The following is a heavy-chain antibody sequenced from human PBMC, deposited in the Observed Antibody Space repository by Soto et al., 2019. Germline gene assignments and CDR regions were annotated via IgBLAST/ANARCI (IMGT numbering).Heavy chain of an antibody. V-gene: IGHV4-39*01. D-gene: IGHD6-13*01. CDR3: ARQAAAPGIDLWFDP. Sequence: SETLSLTCNVSGASISSSRSYWAWFRQPPGKELEWIANIFYAGNTYYNPSLKSRVTVSVDTSKNQFSLKLDSVTAADTAVYYCARQAAAPGIDLWFDPWGQGTLVTGSS. J-gene: IGHJ5*02. CDR1: GASISSSRSY. CDR2: IFYAGNT.